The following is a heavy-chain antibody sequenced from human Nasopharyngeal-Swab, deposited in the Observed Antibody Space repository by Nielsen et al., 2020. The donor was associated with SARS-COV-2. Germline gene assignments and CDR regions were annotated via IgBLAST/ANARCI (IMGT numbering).Heavy chain of an antibody. D-gene: IGHD6-19*01. CDR3: AKGYSRGWWGGATADWFDP. CDR2: IYYSGST. Sequence: WIRQPPGKGLEWIGYIYYSGSTNYNPSLKSRVTISVDTSKNQFSLKLSSVTAADMAVYYCAKGYSRGWWGGATADWFDPWGQGTLVTVSS. J-gene: IGHJ5*02. V-gene: IGHV4-61*06.